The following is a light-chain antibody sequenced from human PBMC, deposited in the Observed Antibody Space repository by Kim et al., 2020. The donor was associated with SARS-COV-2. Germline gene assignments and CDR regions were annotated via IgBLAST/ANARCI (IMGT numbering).Light chain of an antibody. CDR1: SSDVGDYNL. CDR2: EVS. J-gene: IGLJ1*01. Sequence: QSALTQPASVSGSPGQSVTISCTGTSSDVGDYNLVSWYQQSPGTAPKLIIYEVSHRPSGVPDSFSGSKSGNTASLTISGLQAEDEADYYCNSWTSSNTFVFGTGTKVTVL. V-gene: IGLV2-18*02. CDR3: NSWTSSNTFV.